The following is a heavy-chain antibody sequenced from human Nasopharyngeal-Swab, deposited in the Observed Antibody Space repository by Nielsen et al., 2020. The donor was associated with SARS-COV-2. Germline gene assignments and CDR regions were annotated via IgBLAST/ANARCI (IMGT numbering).Heavy chain of an antibody. Sequence: ILPAVAMPWVRPAPANGLEWMGGCDPEDGETIYAQTFQSRVTMTEDTSTDTAYMELSSLRSEDTAVYYYATVYRGVYSSGWYVYWGQGTLVTVSS. CDR2: CDPEDGET. CDR3: ATVYRGVYSSGWYVY. V-gene: IGHV1-24*01. J-gene: IGHJ4*02. CDR1: ILPAVA. D-gene: IGHD6-19*01.